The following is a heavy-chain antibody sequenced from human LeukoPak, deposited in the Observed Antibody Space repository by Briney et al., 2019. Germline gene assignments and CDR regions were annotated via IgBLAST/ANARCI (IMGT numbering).Heavy chain of an antibody. Sequence: ASVKVSCKASGYTFTSYGFSWVRQAPGQGLEWMGWISAYNGNTNYAQKLQGRVTMTTDTSTSTAYMELRSLRSDDTAVYYCARDWRYDTGSYLDAFDIWGQGTMVTVSS. V-gene: IGHV1-18*01. D-gene: IGHD3-3*01. J-gene: IGHJ3*02. CDR3: ARDWRYDTGSYLDAFDI. CDR2: ISAYNGNT. CDR1: GYTFTSYG.